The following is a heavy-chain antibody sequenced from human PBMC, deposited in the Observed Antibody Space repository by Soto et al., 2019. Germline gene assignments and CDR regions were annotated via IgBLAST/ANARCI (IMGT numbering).Heavy chain of an antibody. CDR1: GFTLSNFY. CDR2: IKGDGSDA. V-gene: IGHV3-7*03. J-gene: IGHJ4*02. CDR3: ARDPVTSD. Sequence: GGSLRLSCAASGFTLSNFYISWVRRAPGKGLEWLGNIKGDGSDAHYVDSVKGRFTISRDNAGNSIYLQMNNLRAEDTAMYYCARDPVTSDWGQGTLVTVSS.